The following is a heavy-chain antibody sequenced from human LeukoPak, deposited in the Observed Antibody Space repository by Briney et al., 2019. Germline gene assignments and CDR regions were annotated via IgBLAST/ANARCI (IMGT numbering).Heavy chain of an antibody. V-gene: IGHV3-33*01. CDR3: ARLDAPTGAIDY. D-gene: IGHD1-14*01. Sequence: GGSLRLSCAASGFTFSSYGMHWVRQAPGKGLEWVAVIWYDGSNKYYADSVKGRFTISRDNSKNTLYLQMNSLRAEDTAVHYCARLDAPTGAIDYWGQGPLVTVSS. CDR2: IWYDGSNK. CDR1: GFTFSSYG. J-gene: IGHJ4*02.